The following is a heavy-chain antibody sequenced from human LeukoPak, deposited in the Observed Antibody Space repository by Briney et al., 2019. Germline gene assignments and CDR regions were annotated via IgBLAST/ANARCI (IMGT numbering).Heavy chain of an antibody. Sequence: GGSLRLSCAASGFTFSSYAMSWVRQAPGKGLEWVSAISGSGGSTYYADSVKGRFTISRDDAKNSLFLQMNSLRAEDTATYYCARGEFGDYYYFYMDVWGKGTTVTVSS. CDR1: GFTFSSYA. V-gene: IGHV3-23*01. D-gene: IGHD2/OR15-2a*01. CDR3: ARGEFGDYYYFYMDV. CDR2: ISGSGGST. J-gene: IGHJ6*03.